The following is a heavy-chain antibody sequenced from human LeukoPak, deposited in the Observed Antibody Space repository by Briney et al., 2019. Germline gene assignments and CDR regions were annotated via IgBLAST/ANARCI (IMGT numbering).Heavy chain of an antibody. D-gene: IGHD3-10*01. CDR2: IIPIFGTA. V-gene: IGHV1-69*13. CDR3: AKAGGQAGSDIGDY. CDR1: GGTFSSYA. Sequence: ASVKVSCKASGGTFSSYAISWVRQAPGQGLEWMGGIIPIFGTANYAQKFQGRVTITADESTSTAYMELSSLRYEDTAIYYCAKAGGQAGSDIGDYWGQGTLVTVSS. J-gene: IGHJ4*02.